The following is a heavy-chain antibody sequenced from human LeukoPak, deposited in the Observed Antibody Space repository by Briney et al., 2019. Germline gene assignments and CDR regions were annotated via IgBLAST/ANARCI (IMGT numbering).Heavy chain of an antibody. CDR2: ISGSGDNT. J-gene: IGHJ4*02. D-gene: IGHD4-23*01. CDR1: GFTFSLYA. V-gene: IGHV3-23*01. CDR3: AKAGPKAVVTPSFDY. Sequence: PGGSLRLSCAASGFTFSLYAMSWVRQTPGKGLEWISTISGSGDNTYYAESVKGRFTISRDNSRNTLYLRMKSLRAEDTARYYCAKAGPKAVVTPSFDYWGQGTLVTVPS.